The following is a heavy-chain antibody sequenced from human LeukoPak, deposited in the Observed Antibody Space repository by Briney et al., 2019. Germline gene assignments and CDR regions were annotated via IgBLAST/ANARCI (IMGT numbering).Heavy chain of an antibody. CDR2: ISSASNTI. CDR3: ARDGWFGDYNWFDP. Sequence: GGSLRLSCAASGFTFSSYSMNWVRRAPGKGLEWVSYISSASNTIYYADSVKGRFTISRDTAKNSLYLQMNSLRAEETAMYYCARDGWFGDYNWFDPWGQGTLVTVSS. J-gene: IGHJ5*02. V-gene: IGHV3-48*01. D-gene: IGHD3-10*01. CDR1: GFTFSSYS.